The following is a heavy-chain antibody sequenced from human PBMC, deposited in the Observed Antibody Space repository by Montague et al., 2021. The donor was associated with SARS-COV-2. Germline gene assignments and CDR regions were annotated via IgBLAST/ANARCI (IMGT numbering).Heavy chain of an antibody. J-gene: IGHJ3*02. V-gene: IGHV4-38-2*02. CDR3: VREKAGGLRNVFDI. CDR1: GFSIGSGDY. CDR2: IYYSGTT. Sequence: SETLSLTCTVSGFSIGSGDYWGWIRQPPGKGLEWIGSIYYSGTTHYNPSLQSRLTMSIDTSTNQFFLRMLSVTAADTAVFFCVREKAGGLRNVFDIWGQGTTVTVSS.